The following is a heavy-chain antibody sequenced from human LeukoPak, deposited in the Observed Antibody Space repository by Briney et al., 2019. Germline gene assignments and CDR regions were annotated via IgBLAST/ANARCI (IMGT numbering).Heavy chain of an antibody. CDR2: MNHSGST. D-gene: IGHD3-3*01. CDR3: ARGVTIFGVVTRRGHPNWFDP. Sequence: PSETLSLTCAVYGGSISGYYWSLIRQPAGKGLEWIGEMNHSGSTNYNPSLKSRVTISVDTSKNQFSLKLSSVTAADTAVYYCARGVTIFGVVTRRGHPNWFDPWGQGTLVTVSS. J-gene: IGHJ5*02. CDR1: GGSISGYY. V-gene: IGHV4-34*01.